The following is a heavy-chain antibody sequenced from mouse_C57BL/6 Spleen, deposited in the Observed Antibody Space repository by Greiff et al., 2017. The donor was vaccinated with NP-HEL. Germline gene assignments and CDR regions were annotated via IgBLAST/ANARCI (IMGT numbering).Heavy chain of an antibody. Sequence: QVQLKQSGAELVRPGSSVKLSCKASGYTFTSYWMHWVKQRPIQGLEWIGNIDPSDSETHYNQKFKDKATLTVDKSSSTAYMQLSSLTSEDSAVYYCAREAQFITTVVGYFDYWGQGTTLTVSS. D-gene: IGHD1-1*01. J-gene: IGHJ2*01. V-gene: IGHV1-52*01. CDR3: AREAQFITTVVGYFDY. CDR2: IDPSDSET. CDR1: GYTFTSYW.